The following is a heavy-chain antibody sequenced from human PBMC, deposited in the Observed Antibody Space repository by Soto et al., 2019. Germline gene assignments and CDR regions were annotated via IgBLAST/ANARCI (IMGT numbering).Heavy chain of an antibody. CDR1: GGSFSGYY. J-gene: IGHJ5*02. CDR3: ARGRTSNWNYGRCFDP. CDR2: INHSGST. Sequence: PSETLSLTCAVYGGSFSGYYWSWIRQPPGKGLEWIGEINHSGSTNYNPSLKSRVTISVDTSKNQFSLKLGSVTAADTAVYYCARGRTSNWNYGRCFDPWGQGTLVTVSS. V-gene: IGHV4-34*01. D-gene: IGHD1-7*01.